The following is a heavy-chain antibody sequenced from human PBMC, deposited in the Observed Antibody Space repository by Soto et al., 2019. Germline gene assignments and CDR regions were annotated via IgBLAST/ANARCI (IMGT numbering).Heavy chain of an antibody. D-gene: IGHD2-15*01. J-gene: IGHJ4*02. CDR1: GGSIDSACSY. CDR3: ARYCSGGTCYERIDY. Sequence: PSETLSLTCAVSGGSIDSACSYWSWIRQIPGRGLEWIGHIYHVGTTDYNPSLKSRITMSVDTSKNQFSLELNSVTAADTAVYYCARYCSGGTCYERIDYFGQGTLVTVSS. V-gene: IGHV4-31*11. CDR2: IYHVGTT.